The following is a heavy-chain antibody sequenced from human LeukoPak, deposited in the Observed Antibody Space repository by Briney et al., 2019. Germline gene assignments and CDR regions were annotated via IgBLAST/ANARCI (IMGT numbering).Heavy chain of an antibody. CDR3: AKEEGREGDY. CDR2: ISSDGSDK. D-gene: IGHD1-26*01. CDR1: GFPFSKYG. V-gene: IGHV3-30*18. J-gene: IGHJ4*02. Sequence: GGSLRLSCAASGFPFSKYGMHWVRQAPGKGLEWVAVISSDGSDKYYADSVKGRFTISRDNSKNTLYLQMNSLRAEDTAVYYCAKEEGREGDYWGQGNLVTVSS.